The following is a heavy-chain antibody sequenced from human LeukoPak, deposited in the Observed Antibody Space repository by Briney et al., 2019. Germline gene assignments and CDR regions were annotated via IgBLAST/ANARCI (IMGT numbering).Heavy chain of an antibody. Sequence: GASVKVSCKASGYTFSSYGISWVRQAPGQGLEWMGSISAYNGNTNFAQEFQGRVTMTTDTSASTASMELRSLRSDDTAVYYCARDQGIYNHRIIDSWGQGTLVTVSS. CDR2: ISAYNGNT. D-gene: IGHD5-12*01. J-gene: IGHJ4*02. CDR1: GYTFSSYG. CDR3: ARDQGIYNHRIIDS. V-gene: IGHV1-18*01.